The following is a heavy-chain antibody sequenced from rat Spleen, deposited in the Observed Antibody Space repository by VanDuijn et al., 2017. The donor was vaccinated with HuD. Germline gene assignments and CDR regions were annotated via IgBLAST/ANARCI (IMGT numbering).Heavy chain of an antibody. Sequence: QVQLKESGPGLVQPSQTLSLTCTVSGFSLTNYHVSWIRQPPGKGLEWMGVIWTGGSTADNSVFKSRLNISRDTSKSQVFLNMNSLRSEDTATYYCARHGYNSYFDYWGQGVMVTVSS. V-gene: IGHV2-43*01. D-gene: IGHD1-9*01. J-gene: IGHJ2*01. CDR2: IWTGGST. CDR1: GFSLTNYH. CDR3: ARHGYNSYFDY.